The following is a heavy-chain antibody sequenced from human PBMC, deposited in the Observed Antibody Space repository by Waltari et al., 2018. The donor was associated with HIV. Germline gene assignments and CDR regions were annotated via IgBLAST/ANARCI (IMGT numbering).Heavy chain of an antibody. CDR1: GFTFSNAW. D-gene: IGHD3-22*01. CDR3: TTAYYYDSSGYYSVFDY. Sequence: EVQLVESGGGLVKPGGSLRLSCAASGFTFSNAWMSWVRQAPGKGLEWVGRIKRKTDGGTKDYAATGKGRFTSSRDDSKNTLYLQMNSLKTEDTAVYYCTTAYYYDSSGYYSVFDYWGQGTLVTVSS. J-gene: IGHJ4*02. V-gene: IGHV3-15*01. CDR2: IKRKTDGGTK.